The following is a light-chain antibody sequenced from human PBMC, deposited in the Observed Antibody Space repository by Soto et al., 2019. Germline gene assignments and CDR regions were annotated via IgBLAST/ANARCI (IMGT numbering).Light chain of an antibody. V-gene: IGLV1-40*01. CDR3: QSYDSSLSALYV. Sequence: TQRREGTEVPVETVTITKTGSSSNIGAGYDVHWYQQLPGTAPKLLIYGNSNRPSGVPDRFSGSKSGTSASLAITGLQAEDEADYYCQSYDSSLSALYVFGTGTKVTVL. J-gene: IGLJ1*01. CDR1: SSNIGAGYD. CDR2: GNS.